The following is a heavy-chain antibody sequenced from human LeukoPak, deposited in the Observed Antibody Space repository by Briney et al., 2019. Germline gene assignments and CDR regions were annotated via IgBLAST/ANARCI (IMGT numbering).Heavy chain of an antibody. CDR3: VRDSLYYDSSNYYTHFEY. J-gene: IGHJ4*02. Sequence: SETLSLTCTVSGGSISNYYWSWIRQPAGKGLEWIGRIYTSGSTTYNPSLKSRVTMSVDTSKNQFSLKLSFVTAADTAVYYCVRDSLYYDSSNYYTHFEYWGQGILVTVS. CDR2: IYTSGST. D-gene: IGHD3-22*01. V-gene: IGHV4-4*07. CDR1: GGSISNYY.